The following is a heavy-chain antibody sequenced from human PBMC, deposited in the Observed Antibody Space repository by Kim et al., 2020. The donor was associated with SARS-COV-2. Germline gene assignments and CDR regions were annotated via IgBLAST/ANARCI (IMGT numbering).Heavy chain of an antibody. V-gene: IGHV3-23*01. CDR3: AKERGYCSRINCYGMDV. CDR2: ISGSGGTT. Sequence: GSLRLSCAASGFIFSSHAINWVRQAPGKGLEWVSSISGSGGTTYYADSVQGRFTISRDTSKNTVYLQMNSLRAEDTAIYYCAKERGYCSRINCYGMDVWGQGTTVTVSS. J-gene: IGHJ6*02. D-gene: IGHD2-2*01. CDR1: GFIFSSHA.